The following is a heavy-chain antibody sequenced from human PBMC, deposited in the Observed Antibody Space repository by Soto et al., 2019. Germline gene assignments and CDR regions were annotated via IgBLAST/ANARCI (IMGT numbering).Heavy chain of an antibody. J-gene: IGHJ4*02. CDR1: GFSLSTSGMC. D-gene: IGHD5-12*01. Sequence: SGATLVNPTQTLTLTCTFSGFSLSTSGMCVSWIRQPPGKALEWLALIDWDDDKYYSTSLKTRLTISKDTSKNQVVLTMTNMDPVDTATYYCARIRPSRGGYNYLFDYWGQGTLVTVSS. CDR3: ARIRPSRGGYNYLFDY. V-gene: IGHV2-70*01. CDR2: IDWDDDK.